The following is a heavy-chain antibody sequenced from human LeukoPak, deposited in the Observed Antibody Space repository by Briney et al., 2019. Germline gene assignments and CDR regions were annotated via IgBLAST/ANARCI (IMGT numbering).Heavy chain of an antibody. V-gene: IGHV4-61*01. CDR2: IYYSGST. CDR3: ASGRDGYNYEGY. CDR1: GGSVSSGSYY. D-gene: IGHD5-24*01. J-gene: IGHJ4*02. Sequence: SETLSLTCTVSGGSVSSGSYYWSWIRQPPGKGLEWIGYIYYSGSTNYNPSLKSRVTISVETSKNQFSLKLSSVTAADTAVYYCASGRDGYNYEGYWGQGTLVTVSS.